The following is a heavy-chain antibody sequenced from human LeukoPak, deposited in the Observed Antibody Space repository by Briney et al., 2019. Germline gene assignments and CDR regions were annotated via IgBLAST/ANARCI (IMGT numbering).Heavy chain of an antibody. Sequence: ASVKVSRKASGYTFTNYAMNWLRQAPAQGLEWMGWDNTNTGNPTYAQGFTGRFVFSFDTSVSTAYLQISSLKGAETALYCCARVKRAVTSRGEAFDIWGLGTMATISS. D-gene: IGHD6-19*01. CDR2: DNTNTGNP. CDR3: ARVKRAVTSRGEAFDI. V-gene: IGHV7-4-1*02. J-gene: IGHJ3*02. CDR1: GYTFTNYA.